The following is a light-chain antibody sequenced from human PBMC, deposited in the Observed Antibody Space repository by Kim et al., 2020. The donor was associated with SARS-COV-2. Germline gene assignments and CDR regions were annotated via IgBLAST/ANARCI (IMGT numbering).Light chain of an antibody. CDR3: QQFGTSPYT. V-gene: IGKV3-20*01. CDR1: QSVSISY. Sequence: PGETATLSCRASQSVSISYIAWYQKKXGQPPRLLTYGASNRATDIPDRFSGSGSGADFTLTINGLEPEDFAVSYCQQFGTSPYTFGQGTKLE. J-gene: IGKJ2*01. CDR2: GAS.